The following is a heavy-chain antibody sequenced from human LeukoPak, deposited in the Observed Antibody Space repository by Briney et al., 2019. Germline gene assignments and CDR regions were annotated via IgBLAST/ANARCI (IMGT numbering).Heavy chain of an antibody. CDR3: AKDSMVYAIADY. CDR1: GFTFSSYG. J-gene: IGHJ4*02. Sequence: QPGGSLRLSCPASGFTFSSYGMSWVRQAQGKGLEWVSAISGSGGSTYYADSVKGRFTISRDNSKNTLYLQMNSLRAEDTAVYYCAKDSMVYAIADYWGQGTLVTVSS. V-gene: IGHV3-23*01. D-gene: IGHD2-8*01. CDR2: ISGSGGST.